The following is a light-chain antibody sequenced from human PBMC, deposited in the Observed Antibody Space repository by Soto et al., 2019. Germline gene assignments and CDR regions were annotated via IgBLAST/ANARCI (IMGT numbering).Light chain of an antibody. Sequence: ILMTQSPATLSVSPGERATLSCRASQSVSNNLAWYQQKPGQAPRLLIYDASTRATGIPARFRDSGSGTEFTLTISGLQSEDIAVYYCQQYNNWPPVTFGQGTKVDIK. V-gene: IGKV3-15*01. CDR2: DAS. CDR3: QQYNNWPPVT. CDR1: QSVSNN. J-gene: IGKJ1*01.